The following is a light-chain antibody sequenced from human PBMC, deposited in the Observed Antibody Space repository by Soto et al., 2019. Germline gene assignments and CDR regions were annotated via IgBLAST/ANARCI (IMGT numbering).Light chain of an antibody. CDR1: QSISSW. J-gene: IGKJ1*01. CDR2: DAS. V-gene: IGKV1-5*01. CDR3: LQDINYPWT. Sequence: DIQLSQYPSTLSASVGDRVTITCRASQSISSWLAWYQQKPGKAPKLLIYDASSLESGVPSRFSGSGSGTDFTLAISSLQPEDSATYYCLQDINYPWTFGQGTKVDIK.